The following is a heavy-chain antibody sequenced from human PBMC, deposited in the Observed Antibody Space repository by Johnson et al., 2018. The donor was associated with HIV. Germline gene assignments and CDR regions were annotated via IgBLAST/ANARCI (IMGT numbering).Heavy chain of an antibody. CDR3: TTGELWNGYYLHDAFDI. J-gene: IGHJ3*02. V-gene: IGHV3-30*04. Sequence: VQLVESGGGVVQPGRSLRLSCAASGFTFSSYAIHWVRQAPGKGLEWVAIISYDGSNKYYADSVKGRFPISRDNSKNTLYLQMNSLKTEDTAVYYCTTGELWNGYYLHDAFDIWGQGTMVTVSS. CDR1: GFTFSSYA. D-gene: IGHD3-3*01. CDR2: ISYDGSNK.